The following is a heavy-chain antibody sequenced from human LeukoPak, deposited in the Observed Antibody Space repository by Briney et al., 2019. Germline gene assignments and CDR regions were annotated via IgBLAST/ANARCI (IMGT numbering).Heavy chain of an antibody. Sequence: GESLKISCKGSGYSFTTYWIGWVRQTPGKGLEWMGIIYPGDSSTRYSPSFQGHVTISADKSISTAYLQWSSLKASDTAMYYCARLGVPATFNWFDPWGQGTLVTVSS. J-gene: IGHJ5*02. CDR2: IYPGDSST. D-gene: IGHD3-16*01. CDR1: GYSFTTYW. V-gene: IGHV5-51*01. CDR3: ARLGVPATFNWFDP.